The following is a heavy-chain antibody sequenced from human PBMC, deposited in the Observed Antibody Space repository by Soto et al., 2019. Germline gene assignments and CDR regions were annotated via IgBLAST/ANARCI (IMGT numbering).Heavy chain of an antibody. Sequence: GGNLRRSCAASGLTFSSYPLSLFRQAPGQGLEWVSDISGGGGSTYYADSVKGRFTISRDNSKNTLYLQMNSLRAEDTAVYYCAKDQAAAAGTSLDYWGQGT. J-gene: IGHJ4*02. CDR3: AKDQAAAAGTSLDY. V-gene: IGHV3-23*01. CDR2: ISGGGGST. CDR1: GLTFSSYP. D-gene: IGHD6-13*01.